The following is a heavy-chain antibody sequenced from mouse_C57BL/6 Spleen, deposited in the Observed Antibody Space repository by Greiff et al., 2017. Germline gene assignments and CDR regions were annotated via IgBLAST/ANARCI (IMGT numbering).Heavy chain of an antibody. CDR3: ARGGYAMDY. Sequence: VQLQQSGAELVKPGASVKISCKASGYAFSSYWMTWVKQRPGKGLEWIGQIYPGGGDTNYNGKFKGKATLTADKSSSTAYMQLSSLTSEDSAVYFCARGGYAMDYWGQGTSVTVSS. J-gene: IGHJ4*01. CDR2: IYPGGGDT. CDR1: GYAFSSYW. V-gene: IGHV1-80*01.